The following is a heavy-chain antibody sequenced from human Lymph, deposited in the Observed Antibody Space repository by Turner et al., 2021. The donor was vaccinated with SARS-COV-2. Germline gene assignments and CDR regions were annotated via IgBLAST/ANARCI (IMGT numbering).Heavy chain of an antibody. J-gene: IGHJ4*02. CDR1: GFTFSSHS. CDR2: ITFTSSYI. Sequence: EVQLVESGGGLVKPGGSLRLSCAASGFTFSSHSMNWVRQVPRKGLEWFSSITFTSSYIYYADSVKGRFTISRDNAKNSLYLQMNSLRAEDTAVYYCARGPPDFPYYFDYWGQGTLVTVSS. CDR3: ARGPPDFPYYFDY. D-gene: IGHD2-21*02. V-gene: IGHV3-21*01.